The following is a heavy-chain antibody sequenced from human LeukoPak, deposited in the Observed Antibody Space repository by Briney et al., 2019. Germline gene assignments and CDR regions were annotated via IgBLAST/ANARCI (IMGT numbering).Heavy chain of an antibody. J-gene: IGHJ4*02. Sequence: SETLSLTCTVSGGSISSYYWSWIRQPPGKGLEWIGYIYTSGSTNYNPSLKSRVTISVDTSKNQFSLQLTSVTAADTAVYYCARGTYFSDTYYFDYWGQGTLVTVSS. V-gene: IGHV4-4*09. CDR2: IYTSGST. CDR1: GGSISSYY. D-gene: IGHD3-22*01. CDR3: ARGTYFSDTYYFDY.